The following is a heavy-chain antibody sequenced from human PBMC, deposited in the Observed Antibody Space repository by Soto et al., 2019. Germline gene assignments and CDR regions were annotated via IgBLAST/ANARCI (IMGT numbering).Heavy chain of an antibody. CDR1: GGSISSGGYS. Sequence: LSLTCAVSGGSISSGGYSWSWIRQPPGKGLEWIGYNYHSGSTYYNPSLKSRVTISVDTSKNQFSLKLSFLTAADTAVYYCARDLVRMVPMVRGVSTESYYYGMDVWGQGTTVTVS. V-gene: IGHV4-30-2*05. CDR2: NYHSGST. D-gene: IGHD3-10*01. CDR3: ARDLVRMVPMVRGVSTESYYYGMDV. J-gene: IGHJ6*02.